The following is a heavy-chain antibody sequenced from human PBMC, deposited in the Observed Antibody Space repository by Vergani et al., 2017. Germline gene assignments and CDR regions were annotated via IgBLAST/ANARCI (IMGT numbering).Heavy chain of an antibody. J-gene: IGHJ6*03. CDR2: IWSDGCKD. CDR1: GFTLSSHA. D-gene: IGHD2-2*02. V-gene: IGHV3-33*01. CDR3: ARSGCRGQGGCYMTYSYYIDV. Sequence: QVQLAESGGGVVQPGRSLRLSCAGSGFTLSSHAMHWVRQAPGKGLEWVAFIWSDGCKDYYADSVKGRFTISRDNSKNKLYLQMNNLRAADTAVYYCARSGCRGQGGCYMTYSYYIDVWGKGTAVTVSS.